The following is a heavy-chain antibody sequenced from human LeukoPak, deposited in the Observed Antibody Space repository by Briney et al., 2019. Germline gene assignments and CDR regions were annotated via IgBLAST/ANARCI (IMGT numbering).Heavy chain of an antibody. J-gene: IGHJ4*02. CDR2: MNPNSGNT. CDR1: GYTFTSYA. Sequence: ASVPFSCTPSGYTFTSYAIKWVRQATGPGLAWMGWMNPNSGNTGYAQKFPGRVTMTSNTSISTAYVELSSLRSEDTAVYYCARVERTVADNGIDYWGQGTLVTVSS. V-gene: IGHV1-8*01. D-gene: IGHD6-19*01. CDR3: ARVERTVADNGIDY.